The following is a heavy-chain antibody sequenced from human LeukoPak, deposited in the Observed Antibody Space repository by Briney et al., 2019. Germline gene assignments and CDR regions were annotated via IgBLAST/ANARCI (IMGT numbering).Heavy chain of an antibody. CDR3: ARDKTFEVVIFFDY. J-gene: IGHJ4*02. CDR2: ICDSGST. D-gene: IGHD3-3*01. CDR1: GGSISSGSYY. V-gene: IGHV4-39*07. Sequence: SETLSLTCTVSGGSISSGSYYWGWIRQPPGKGLEWIGSICDSGSTYYNPSLKSRITVSLDTSKNQLSLKLSSVTAPDTAVYYCARDKTFEVVIFFDYWGQGTLVTVSS.